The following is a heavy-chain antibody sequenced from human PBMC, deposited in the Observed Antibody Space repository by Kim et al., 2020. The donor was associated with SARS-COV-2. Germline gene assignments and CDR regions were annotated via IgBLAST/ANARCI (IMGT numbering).Heavy chain of an antibody. CDR2: IDPSDSYT. Sequence: GESLKISCKGSGYSFTSYWISWVRQMPGKGLEWMGRIDPSDSYTNYSPSFQGHVTISADKSISTAYLQWSSLKASDTAMYYCARLGFASSGYYDQIDYWGQGTLVTVSS. CDR3: ARLGFASSGYYDQIDY. J-gene: IGHJ4*02. CDR1: GYSFTSYW. V-gene: IGHV5-10-1*01. D-gene: IGHD3-22*01.